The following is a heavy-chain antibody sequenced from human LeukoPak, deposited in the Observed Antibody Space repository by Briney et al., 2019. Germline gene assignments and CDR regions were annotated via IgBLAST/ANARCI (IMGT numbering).Heavy chain of an antibody. CDR1: GFTFSSYG. CDR3: ARGLYYYDSSGYLGGVY. V-gene: IGHV3-30*02. J-gene: IGHJ4*02. CDR2: IRYDGSNK. D-gene: IGHD3-22*01. Sequence: PGGSLRLSCAASGFTFSSYGMHWVRQAPGKGLEWVAFIRYDGSNKYYADSVKGRFTISRDNAKNSLYLQMNSLRAEDTAVYYCARGLYYYDSSGYLGGVYWGQGTLVTVSS.